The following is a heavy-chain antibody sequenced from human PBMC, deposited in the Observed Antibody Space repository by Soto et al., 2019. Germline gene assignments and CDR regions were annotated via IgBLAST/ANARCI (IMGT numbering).Heavy chain of an antibody. J-gene: IGHJ6*02. V-gene: IGHV3-49*04. Sequence: PGGCLRLSCTASGFTVGDYAMSWVRQAPGKGLEWVGFIRSKAYGGTTEYAASVKGRFTISRDDSKSIAYLQMNSLKTEDTAVYYCTRGIAAAGTYYYYGMDVWGQGTTVTVSS. CDR2: IRSKAYGGTT. CDR3: TRGIAAAGTYYYYGMDV. CDR1: GFTVGDYA. D-gene: IGHD6-13*01.